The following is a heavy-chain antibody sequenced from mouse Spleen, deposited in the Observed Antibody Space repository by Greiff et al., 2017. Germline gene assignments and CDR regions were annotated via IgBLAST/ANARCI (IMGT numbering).Heavy chain of an antibody. CDR3: ARGELGRAMDY. D-gene: IGHD4-1*01. V-gene: IGHV5-12-1*01. Sequence: EVHLVESGGGLVKLGGSLKLSCAASGFTFSSYYMSWVRQTPEKRLEWVATISSGGGSTYYPDSVKGRFTISRDNAKNTLYLQMSSLNSEDTAVYYCARGELGRAMDYWGQGTSVTVSS. CDR2: ISSGGGST. J-gene: IGHJ4*01. CDR1: GFTFSSYY.